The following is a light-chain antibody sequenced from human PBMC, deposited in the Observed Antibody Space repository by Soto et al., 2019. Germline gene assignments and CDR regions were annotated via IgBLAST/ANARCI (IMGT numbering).Light chain of an antibody. CDR3: QQYGSSPQT. CDR1: QRVSNNY. CDR2: GAS. J-gene: IGKJ1*01. V-gene: IGKV3-20*01. Sequence: EIVWTQSPGTLSLSPGERATLSCRASQRVSNNYLAWYQQKPGQAPRLLIYGASRRATGIPDRFSGSGSGTDFTLTLSRLEPEDFAVYYCQQYGSSPQTFGQGTKVEIK.